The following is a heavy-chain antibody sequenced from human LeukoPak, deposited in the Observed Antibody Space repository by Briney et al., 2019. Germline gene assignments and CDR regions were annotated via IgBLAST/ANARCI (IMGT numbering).Heavy chain of an antibody. CDR2: ISSSSSTI. Sequence: PGGSLRLSCAASGFTFSSYSMNWVRQAPGKGLEWVSYISSSSSTIYYADSVKGRFTISRDNAKNSLYLQMNSLRDEDTAVYYCARDPLTPYYYDSSGYRGGQGTQVTVSS. CDR1: GFTFSSYS. J-gene: IGHJ4*02. CDR3: ARDPLTPYYYDSSGYR. V-gene: IGHV3-48*02. D-gene: IGHD3-22*01.